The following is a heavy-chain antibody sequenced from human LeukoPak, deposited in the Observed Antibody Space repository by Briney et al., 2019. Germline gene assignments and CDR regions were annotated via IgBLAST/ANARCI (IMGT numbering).Heavy chain of an antibody. CDR1: GGSVSSSSYY. Sequence: SETLSLTCTVSGGSVSSSSYYWGWIRQPPGKGLEWIGSINYSGNTFYSPSLKSRVSMSVDTSKNQFSLKLSSVTAADTAVYYCAREGYYGSGSKFDYWGQGTLVTVSS. CDR2: INYSGNT. CDR3: AREGYYGSGSKFDY. V-gene: IGHV4-39*02. J-gene: IGHJ4*02. D-gene: IGHD3-10*01.